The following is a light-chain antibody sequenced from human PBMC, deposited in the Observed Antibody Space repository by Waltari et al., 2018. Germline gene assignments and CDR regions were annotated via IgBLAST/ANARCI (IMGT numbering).Light chain of an antibody. V-gene: IGKV3-15*01. CDR1: QSIGTH. CDR3: QQYDVWPPWT. CDR2: AAS. J-gene: IGKJ1*01. Sequence: EILMTQSPATLSLSPGERATLSCRASQSIGTHLAWYQQKLGQAPRLLMFAASTRAPGIPARFSGSGSGTDFTLTINGLQSEDFALYYCQQYDVWPPWTFGQGTKVEIK.